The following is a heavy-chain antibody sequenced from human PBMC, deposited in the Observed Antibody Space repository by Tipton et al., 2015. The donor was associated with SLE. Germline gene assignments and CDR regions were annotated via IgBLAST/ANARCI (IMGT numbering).Heavy chain of an antibody. CDR3: ERDQQGYHFDY. CDR1: GGSISSYY. V-gene: IGHV4-59*01. D-gene: IGHD5-12*01. Sequence: LRLSCTVSGGSISSYYWSWIRQPPGKGLEWIGYIYYSGSTNYNPSLKSRVTIAVDTYKNQFSQKQSSVTAADTAVYYCERDQQGYHFDYWGQGTLVTVSS. J-gene: IGHJ4*02. CDR2: IYYSGST.